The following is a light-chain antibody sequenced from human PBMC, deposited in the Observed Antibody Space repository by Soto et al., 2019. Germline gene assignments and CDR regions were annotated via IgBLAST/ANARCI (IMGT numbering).Light chain of an antibody. V-gene: IGLV2-14*01. Sequence: QSALTQPASVSGSPGQSITISCTGSSSDVGAYNYVSWYQQHPGKAPRLMIYEVTNRPSGVSNRFSGSKSGNTASLTISGLRSEDEADYYCSSYTSGSTLVAFGGGTQLTVL. J-gene: IGLJ7*01. CDR2: EVT. CDR3: SSYTSGSTLVA. CDR1: SSDVGAYNY.